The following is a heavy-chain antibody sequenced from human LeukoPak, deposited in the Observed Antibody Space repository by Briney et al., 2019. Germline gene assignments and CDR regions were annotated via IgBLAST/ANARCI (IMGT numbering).Heavy chain of an antibody. CDR3: AKQIRVYGYSYGYDYYYYMDV. CDR1: GFTFSSYG. V-gene: IGHV3-23*01. Sequence: GGSLRLSCAASGFTFSSYGMSWVRQAPGKGLEWVSAISGSGGSTYYADSVKGRFTISRDNSKNTLYLQMNSLRAGDTAVYYCAKQIRVYGYSYGYDYYYYMDVWGKGTTVTISS. D-gene: IGHD5-18*01. CDR2: ISGSGGST. J-gene: IGHJ6*03.